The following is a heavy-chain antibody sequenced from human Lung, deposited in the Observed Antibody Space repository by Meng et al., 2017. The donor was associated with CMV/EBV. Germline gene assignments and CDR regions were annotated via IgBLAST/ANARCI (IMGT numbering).Heavy chain of an antibody. Sequence: ESXKISXAASGFTFINYWMSWVRQAPGKGLEWVANIKEDGSDKYYVDSVKGRFTISRDNAKNSLYLQMNSLRAEDTAVYYCAKEHREFDWLHYFDYWGQGXLVTVSS. J-gene: IGHJ4*02. CDR1: GFTFINYW. CDR3: AKEHREFDWLHYFDY. CDR2: IKEDGSDK. D-gene: IGHD3-9*01. V-gene: IGHV3-7*03.